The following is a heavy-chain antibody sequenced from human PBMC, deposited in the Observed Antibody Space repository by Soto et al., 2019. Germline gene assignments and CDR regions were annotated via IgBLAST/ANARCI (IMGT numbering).Heavy chain of an antibody. J-gene: IGHJ6*02. Sequence: QVQLVESGGGVVQPGRSLRLSCAASGFTFSSYGMHWVRQAPGKGLEWVAVISYDGSNKYYADSVKGRFTISRDNSKNTLYLQMNSLRAEDTAVYYCAKGYSSGWDYYGMDVWGQGTTVTVSS. V-gene: IGHV3-30*18. CDR3: AKGYSSGWDYYGMDV. CDR2: ISYDGSNK. CDR1: GFTFSSYG. D-gene: IGHD6-19*01.